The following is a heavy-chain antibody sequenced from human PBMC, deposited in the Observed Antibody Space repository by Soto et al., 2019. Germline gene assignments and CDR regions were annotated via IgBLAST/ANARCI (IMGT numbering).Heavy chain of an antibody. J-gene: IGHJ4*02. CDR3: ARDLLAANY. CDR1: GYTFTSSY. D-gene: IGHD2-15*01. CDR2: INPNGGST. Sequence: QVQLVQSGAEVKKPGASVKLSCKASGYTFTSSYVHWVRQAPGQGLEWVAIINPNGGSTNYAQEFRGRVTVTRDTSTSTVFMEQSSLHSDDTAVYYCARDLLAANYWGQGTLVTVSS. V-gene: IGHV1-46*01.